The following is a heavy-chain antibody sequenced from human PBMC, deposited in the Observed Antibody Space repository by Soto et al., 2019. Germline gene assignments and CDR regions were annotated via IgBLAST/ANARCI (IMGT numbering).Heavy chain of an antibody. CDR2: INYSGST. J-gene: IGHJ4*02. V-gene: IGHV4-39*01. CDR1: GDSISSSSYY. D-gene: IGHD4-17*01. CDR3: ASLYGDYVPY. Sequence: QLQLQESGPGLVKPSETLSLTCSVSGDSISSSSYYWGWIRQPPGKGLEWIGTINYSGSTYYNPSLKSRVNISVGTAKNQFSLKVSSVTAADTAVYYCASLYGDYVPYWGQGILVSVSS.